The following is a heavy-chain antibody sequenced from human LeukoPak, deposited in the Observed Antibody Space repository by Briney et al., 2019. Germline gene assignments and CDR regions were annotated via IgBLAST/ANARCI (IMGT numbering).Heavy chain of an antibody. CDR1: EFTFSSYA. Sequence: GGSLRLSCAASEFTFSSYAMSWVRQAPGKGLEWVSAISGSGGSTYYADSVKGRFTISRDNSRNTLYLQMNSLRAEDTAVYYCAKDFLYCSSTSCYTSYWGQGTLVTVSS. V-gene: IGHV3-23*01. CDR3: AKDFLYCSSTSCYTSY. J-gene: IGHJ4*02. CDR2: ISGSGGST. D-gene: IGHD2-2*02.